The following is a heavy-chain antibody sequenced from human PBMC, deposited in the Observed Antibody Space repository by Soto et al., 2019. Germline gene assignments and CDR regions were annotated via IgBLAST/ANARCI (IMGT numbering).Heavy chain of an antibody. D-gene: IGHD3-3*01. CDR3: AVWSGYDQEYYYYGMDF. CDR1: GGTFSSYA. V-gene: IGHV1-69*06. J-gene: IGHJ6*02. CDR2: IIPIFGTA. Sequence: QVQLVQSGAEVKKPGSSVKVSCKASGGTFSSYAISWVRQAPGQGLEWMGGIIPIFGTANYAQKFQGRVTITADKSTSTADMELSSLRSEDTAVYYCAVWSGYDQEYYYYGMDFWGQGTTVTVSS.